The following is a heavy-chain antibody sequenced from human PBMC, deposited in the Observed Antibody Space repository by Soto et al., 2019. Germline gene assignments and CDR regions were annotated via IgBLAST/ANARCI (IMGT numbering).Heavy chain of an antibody. J-gene: IGHJ4*02. V-gene: IGHV3-49*04. CDR3: TRDHRHLDY. Sequence: GASVKVSCKASGYTFTNYAMHWVRQAPGQRLEWMGWINAASVKGRFTISRDDSKSIAYLQMNSLKTEDTAVYYCTRDHRHLDYWGQGTLVTVSS. CDR1: GYTFTNYA. CDR2: INAAS.